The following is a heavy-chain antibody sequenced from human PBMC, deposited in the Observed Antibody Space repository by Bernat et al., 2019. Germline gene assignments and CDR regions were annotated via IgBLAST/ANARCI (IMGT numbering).Heavy chain of an antibody. J-gene: IGHJ6*03. CDR1: GFTFSDYY. D-gene: IGHD2-15*01. CDR2: ISSSSSYI. Sequence: QVQLVESGGGLVKPGGSLRLSCAASGFTFSDYYMSWIRQAPGKGLDWVSSISSSSSYINYADSVKGRFTISRDNTKNSLYLQMNSLRAEDTAVYYCAGGDSASAPYRDVWGKGTTVTVSS. V-gene: IGHV3-11*05. CDR3: AGGDSASAPYRDV.